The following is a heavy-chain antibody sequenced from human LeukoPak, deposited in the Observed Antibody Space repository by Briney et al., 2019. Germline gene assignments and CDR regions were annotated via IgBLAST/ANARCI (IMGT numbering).Heavy chain of an antibody. V-gene: IGHV4-34*01. J-gene: IGHJ6*02. CDR1: GGSFSGYY. D-gene: IGHD3-3*01. CDR2: INHSGST. Sequence: SETLSLTCAVYGGSFSGYYWSWIRQPPGKGLEWIGEINHSGSTNYNPSLKSRVTISVDTSKNQFSLKLSSVTAADTAAYYCARRGYETIFGVGPNYYYYYGMDVWGQGTTVTVSS. CDR3: ARRGYETIFGVGPNYYYYYGMDV.